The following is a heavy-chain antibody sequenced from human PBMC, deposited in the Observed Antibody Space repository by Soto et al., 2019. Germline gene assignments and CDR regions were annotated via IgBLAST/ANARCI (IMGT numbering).Heavy chain of an antibody. CDR1: GCSFINAW. CDR3: TTDPDSSGFYYPRIDY. D-gene: IGHD3-22*01. CDR2: IKSETDGGTT. J-gene: IGHJ4*02. V-gene: IGHV3-15*07. Sequence: GGSLRVSWAASGCSFINAWMNWIRQATGKGLEWVGRIKSETDGGTTDYAAPVKGRFSISRDDSKKALYLQMNSLRTEDTAVYYCTTDPDSSGFYYPRIDYWGQGTLVTVSS.